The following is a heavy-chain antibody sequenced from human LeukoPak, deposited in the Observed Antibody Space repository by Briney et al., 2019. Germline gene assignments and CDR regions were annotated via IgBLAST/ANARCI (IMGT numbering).Heavy chain of an antibody. V-gene: IGHV1-2*02. CDR1: GYTFTGYY. J-gene: IGHJ4*02. CDR2: INPNSGGT. D-gene: IGHD6-19*01. CDR3: ARVPLRAHSSGCFYY. Sequence: ASVKVSCKASGYTFTGYYMHRVRQAPGQGLEWMGWINPNSGGTNYAQKFQGRVTMTRDTSISTAYMELSRLRSDDTAVYYCARVPLRAHSSGCFYYWGQGTLVTVSS.